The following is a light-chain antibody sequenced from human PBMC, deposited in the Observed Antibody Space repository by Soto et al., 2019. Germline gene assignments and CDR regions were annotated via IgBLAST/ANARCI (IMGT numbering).Light chain of an antibody. CDR3: QSYDSSLSGPVV. CDR1: SSNIGAGYD. J-gene: IGLJ2*01. V-gene: IGLV1-40*01. CDR2: GNS. Sequence: QSVLTQPPSVSGAPGQRVTISCTGSSSNIGAGYDVHWYQQLPGTAPKLHIYGNSNRPSGVPDRFSGSKSGTSASLAITGLQAEDEAYYYCQSYDSSLSGPVVFGGGTKLTVL.